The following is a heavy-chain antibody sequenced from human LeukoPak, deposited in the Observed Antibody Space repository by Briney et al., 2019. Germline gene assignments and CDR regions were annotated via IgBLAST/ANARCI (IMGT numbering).Heavy chain of an antibody. Sequence: GGSLRLSCAASGFTFSSYAMNWVRQAPGKGLEWVSSISSSSSYIYYADSVKGRFTISRDNAKNSLYLQMNSLRAEDTAVYYCARVGLEGDWGSSWPLWGQGTLVTVSS. D-gene: IGHD6-13*01. CDR3: ARVGLEGDWGSSWPL. CDR2: ISSSSSYI. V-gene: IGHV3-21*01. CDR1: GFTFSSYA. J-gene: IGHJ4*02.